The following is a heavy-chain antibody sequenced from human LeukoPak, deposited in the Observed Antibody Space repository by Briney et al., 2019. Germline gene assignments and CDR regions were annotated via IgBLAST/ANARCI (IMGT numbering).Heavy chain of an antibody. V-gene: IGHV4-31*03. J-gene: IGHJ4*02. CDR3: PRGEKAYYDSSGYYGNYFDY. Sequence: SETLSLTCTVSGGSISSGGYYWIWLRQHPGKGLEWIVYIYYSGSTYYNPSLKSRITISVDTSKNQFSLKLSSVTAADTAVHYCPRGEKAYYDSSGYYGNYFDYWGEGTLVTASS. D-gene: IGHD3-22*01. CDR2: IYYSGST. CDR1: GGSISSGGYY.